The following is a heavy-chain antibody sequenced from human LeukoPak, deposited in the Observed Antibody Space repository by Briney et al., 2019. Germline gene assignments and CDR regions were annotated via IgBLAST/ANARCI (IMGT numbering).Heavy chain of an antibody. V-gene: IGHV1-46*01. D-gene: IGHD6-13*01. CDR3: ARSKTSSWYRAGFENWSDP. CDR2: INPSGGST. Sequence: AASVKVSCTASGYTFTSYYMHWVRQAPGQGLEWMGIINPSGGSTSYAQKFQGRVTMTRDTSTSTVYMELSSLRSEDTAVYYCARSKTSSWYRAGFENWSDPWGQGTLVTVSS. CDR1: GYTFTSYY. J-gene: IGHJ5*02.